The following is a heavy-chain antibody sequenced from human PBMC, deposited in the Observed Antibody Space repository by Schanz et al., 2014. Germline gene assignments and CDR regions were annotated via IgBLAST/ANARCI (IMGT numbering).Heavy chain of an antibody. Sequence: EGQLAESGGGLVQPGGSLRLSCAVSGFTVSSNHMSWVRQAPGKGLEWVSYISSSGTTIYYADSVKGRFTISRDNAKNSLFLQMNSLRVEDTAVYFCARAHGNNWYGKGLDYWGQGTLVTVSS. CDR2: ISSSGTTI. CDR1: GFTVSSNH. J-gene: IGHJ4*02. V-gene: IGHV3-48*01. CDR3: ARAHGNNWYGKGLDY. D-gene: IGHD1-1*01.